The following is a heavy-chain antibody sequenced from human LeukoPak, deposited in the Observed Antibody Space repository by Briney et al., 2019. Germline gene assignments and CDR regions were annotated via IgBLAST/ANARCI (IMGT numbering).Heavy chain of an antibody. CDR2: ISAYNGNT. CDR3: ARLMPDSSSWDPWTFDY. Sequence: GSSVKVSCKASGGTFSSYAISWVRQAPGQGLEWMGWISAYNGNTNYAQKLQGRVTMTTDTSTSTAYMELRSLRSDDTAVYYCARLMPDSSSWDPWTFDYWGQGTLVTVSS. V-gene: IGHV1-18*01. D-gene: IGHD6-13*01. CDR1: GGTFSSYA. J-gene: IGHJ4*02.